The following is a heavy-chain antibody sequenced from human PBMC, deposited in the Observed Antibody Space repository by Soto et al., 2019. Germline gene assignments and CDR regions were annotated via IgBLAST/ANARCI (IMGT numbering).Heavy chain of an antibody. CDR2: IYSGGST. CDR1: GFSVSTNY. J-gene: IGHJ4*02. CDR3: ARGSGSLYYFDF. D-gene: IGHD1-26*01. V-gene: IGHV3-53*01. Sequence: GGSLRLSCAASGFSVSTNYMTWVRQAPGKGLEWVSVIYSGGSTYYADSVKGRFTISRDNSKNTLHLQMNSLRAEDTAVYYCARGSGSLYYFDFWGRGTLVTVSS.